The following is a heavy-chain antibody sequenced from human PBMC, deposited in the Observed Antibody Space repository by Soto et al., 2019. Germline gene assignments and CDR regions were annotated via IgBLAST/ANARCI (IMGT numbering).Heavy chain of an antibody. J-gene: IGHJ4*02. Sequence: SETLSLTCTVYGGSISRSSYYWGGIRQPPGKGLEWIGNIYYSGNTYYNPSLQSRVTISVDTSKNQFSLKLTSATAADTAVYYCARRVTRPERFDYWGQGALVTVS. CDR2: IYYSGNT. D-gene: IGHD4-4*01. CDR1: GGSISRSSYY. V-gene: IGHV4-39*01. CDR3: ARRVTRPERFDY.